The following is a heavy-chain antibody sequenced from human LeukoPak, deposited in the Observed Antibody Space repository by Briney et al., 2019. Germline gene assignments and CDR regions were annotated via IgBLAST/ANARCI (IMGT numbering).Heavy chain of an antibody. V-gene: IGHV3-23*01. CDR3: ARESGYAVGDF. D-gene: IGHD5-12*01. Sequence: GGSLRLSCAASGFTFSSYAMSWVRQAPGKGLEWVSAISGSGDTTYYADSVKGRFIISKDISKNTLYLQMNNLRADDTAFYYCARESGYAVGDFWGRGTLVTVSS. J-gene: IGHJ4*02. CDR1: GFTFSSYA. CDR2: ISGSGDTT.